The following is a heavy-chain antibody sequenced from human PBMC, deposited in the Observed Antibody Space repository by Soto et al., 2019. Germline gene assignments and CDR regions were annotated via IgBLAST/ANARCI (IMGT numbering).Heavy chain of an antibody. CDR2: ISAYNGNT. CDR3: AREGQQLRNFDY. Sequence: ALVKVSCKSSGYSFSGYGIGCVRHAQGKGLEWMGWISAYNGNTNYAQKLQGTVTMTTDTPTSTAYMELRSLRSDDTAVYYCAREGQQLRNFDYWGQGPLVTVSS. V-gene: IGHV1-18*04. J-gene: IGHJ4*02. CDR1: GYSFSGYG. D-gene: IGHD6-13*01.